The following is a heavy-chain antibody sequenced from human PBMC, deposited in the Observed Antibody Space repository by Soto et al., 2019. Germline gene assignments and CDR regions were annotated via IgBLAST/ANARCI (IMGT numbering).Heavy chain of an antibody. V-gene: IGHV3-15*01. CDR1: GVTFINAW. Sequence: EVQLVESGGDLVKPGGCLRLSCKVSGVTFINAWMSWVRQAPGKGLEWVGRIKTKVDGGTADYAAAVRGRFTISRDDSLNTLFLQMNRLEIDDTAVYYCTTDPGDYADFWGQGTLVTVSS. CDR3: TTDPGDYADF. D-gene: IGHD4-17*01. CDR2: IKTKVDGGTA. J-gene: IGHJ4*02.